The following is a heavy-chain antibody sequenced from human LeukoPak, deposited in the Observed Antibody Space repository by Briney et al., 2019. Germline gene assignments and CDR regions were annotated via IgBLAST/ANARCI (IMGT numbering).Heavy chain of an antibody. CDR2: IIPIFGTA. Sequence: SVKVSCKASGGTFSSYAISWVRQAPGQGLEWMGGIIPIFGTANYAQKFQGRVTITADESTSTAYMELSSLRSEDTAVYYCARDSGFPHDPFDYWGQGTLVTVSS. CDR1: GGTFSSYA. CDR3: ARDSGFPHDPFDY. J-gene: IGHJ4*02. D-gene: IGHD3-16*01. V-gene: IGHV1-69*13.